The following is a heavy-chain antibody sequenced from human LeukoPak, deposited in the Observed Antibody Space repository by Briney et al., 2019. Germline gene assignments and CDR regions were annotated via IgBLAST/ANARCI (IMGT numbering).Heavy chain of an antibody. CDR2: LSGSGGST. Sequence: PGGSLRLSCAASGFTFSSYAMNWVRQGPGKGLEWVSALSGSGGSTYYADSVKGRFTISRDNSKNTLYLQMNSLRAEDTAVYYCAIIYDDRLSGGFDYWGQGTLVTVSS. D-gene: IGHD3-22*01. CDR3: AIIYDDRLSGGFDY. J-gene: IGHJ4*02. CDR1: GFTFSSYA. V-gene: IGHV3-23*01.